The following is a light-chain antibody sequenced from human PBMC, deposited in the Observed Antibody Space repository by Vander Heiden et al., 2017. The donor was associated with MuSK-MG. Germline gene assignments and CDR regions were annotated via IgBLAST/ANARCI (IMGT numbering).Light chain of an antibody. V-gene: IGLV3-25*03. CDR2: KDS. CDR1: ALPKQY. Sequence: SYELTQPPSVSVSPGQTARITCAGDALPKQYAYWYQQKPGQAPVLVIYKDSERPSGIPERFSGSSSGTTVTLTISGVQAEDEADYYCQSSDISGTYVFGTGTKVTVL. CDR3: QSSDISGTYV. J-gene: IGLJ1*01.